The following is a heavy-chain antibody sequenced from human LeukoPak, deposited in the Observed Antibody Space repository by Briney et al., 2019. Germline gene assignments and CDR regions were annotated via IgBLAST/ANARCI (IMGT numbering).Heavy chain of an antibody. J-gene: IGHJ4*02. CDR3: ARVAEYYYDSSGYPLDY. Sequence: SETLSLTCTVSGGSISSSSYYWGWIRQPPGKGLEWIGSIYYSGSTYYNPSLKSRVTIPVDTSKNQFSLKLSSVTAADTAVYYCARVAEYYYDSSGYPLDYWGQGTLVTVPS. V-gene: IGHV4-39*07. CDR2: IYYSGST. D-gene: IGHD3-22*01. CDR1: GGSISSSSYY.